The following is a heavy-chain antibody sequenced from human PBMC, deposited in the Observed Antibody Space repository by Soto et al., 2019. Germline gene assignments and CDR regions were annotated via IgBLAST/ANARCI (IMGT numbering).Heavy chain of an antibody. CDR2: INGDASST. CDR3: ARDRSYAMEV. J-gene: IGHJ6*02. V-gene: IGHV3-74*01. Sequence: WGSLRLSCAASGFTFSSYWMHWVRQAPGKGLVWVSCINGDASSTTYADSVKGRFTISRDDDKNTVYLQMTSLRAEDTAVYFCARDRSYAMEVWGQGTRVTVSS. CDR1: GFTFSSYW.